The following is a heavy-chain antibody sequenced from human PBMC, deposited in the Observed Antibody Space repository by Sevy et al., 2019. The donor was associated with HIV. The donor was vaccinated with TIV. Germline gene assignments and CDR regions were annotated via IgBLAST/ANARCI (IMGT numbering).Heavy chain of an antibody. CDR1: DDFINLYF. D-gene: IGHD6-6*01. V-gene: IGHV4-59*01. CDR3: ARESIGSVGDFDY. Sequence: SETLSLTCSVSDDFINLYFWSWIRQPPGKGLEWIGYIYSSGSTNYNPSLKSRVTISLATSKDQFSLKLSSVTAADTAVYYCARESIGSVGDFDYWGQGTLVTVSS. CDR2: IYSSGST. J-gene: IGHJ4*02.